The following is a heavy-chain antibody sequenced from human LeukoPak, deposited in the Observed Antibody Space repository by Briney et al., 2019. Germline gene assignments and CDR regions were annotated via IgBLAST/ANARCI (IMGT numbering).Heavy chain of an antibody. Sequence: ASVKVSCKASGYTFTGYYMHWVRQAPGQGLEWMGWINPNSGGTNYAQKFQGRVTMTRDTSISTAYMELSRLRSDDTAVYYCARDMYYYDSSGFGAANDAFDIWGQGTMVTVSS. CDR2: INPNSGGT. J-gene: IGHJ3*02. CDR3: ARDMYYYDSSGFGAANDAFDI. CDR1: GYTFTGYY. V-gene: IGHV1-2*02. D-gene: IGHD3-22*01.